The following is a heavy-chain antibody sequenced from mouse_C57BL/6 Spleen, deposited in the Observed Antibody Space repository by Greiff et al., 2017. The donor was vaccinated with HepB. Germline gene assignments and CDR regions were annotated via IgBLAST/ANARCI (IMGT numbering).Heavy chain of an antibody. Sequence: EVKLMESGGDLVKPGGSLKLSCAASGFTFSSYGMSWVRQTPDKRLEWVATISSGGSYTYYPDSVKGRFTISRDNAKNTLYLQMSSLKSEDTAMYYCARQGEFITTVVAFDYWGQGTTLTVSS. V-gene: IGHV5-6*01. J-gene: IGHJ2*01. CDR1: GFTFSSYG. D-gene: IGHD1-1*01. CDR2: ISSGGSYT. CDR3: ARQGEFITTVVAFDY.